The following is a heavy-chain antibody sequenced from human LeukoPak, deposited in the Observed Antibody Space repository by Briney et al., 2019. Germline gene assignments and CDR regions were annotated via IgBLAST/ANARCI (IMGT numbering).Heavy chain of an antibody. J-gene: IGHJ4*02. V-gene: IGHV5-51*01. CDR2: IYPGDSDT. CDR1: GFNFTNYW. CDR3: XKQXRXXXEY. Sequence: GGSLRLSCKGSGFNFTNYWIGWVRQMPGKGLEWMGIIYPGDSDTRYTSSFQGQVTISADKSITTAYLQWSSLKASDTAMYYXXKQXRXXXEYWGXGTLVTVSS.